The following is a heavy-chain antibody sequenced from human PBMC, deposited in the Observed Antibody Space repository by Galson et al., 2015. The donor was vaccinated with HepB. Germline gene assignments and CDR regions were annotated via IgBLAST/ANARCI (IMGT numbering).Heavy chain of an antibody. CDR3: ARDLVGYCSSTSCPYMDV. D-gene: IGHD2-2*01. Sequence: VKVSCKASGYTFTSYAMHWVRQAPGQRLEWMGWINAGNGNTKYSQKFQGRVTITRDTSASTAYMELSSLRSEDTAVYYCARDLVGYCSSTSCPYMDVWGKGTTVTVSS. J-gene: IGHJ6*03. CDR2: INAGNGNT. CDR1: GYTFTSYA. V-gene: IGHV1-3*01.